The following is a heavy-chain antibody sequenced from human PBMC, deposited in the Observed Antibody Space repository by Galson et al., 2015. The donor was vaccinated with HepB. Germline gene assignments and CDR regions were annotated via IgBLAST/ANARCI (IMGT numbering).Heavy chain of an antibody. Sequence: SVKVSCKASGYTFTGYYMHWVRQAPGQGLEWMGRINPNTGVTDYAQKFQDRVTMTRNTSISTALMELSRLRSDDTAMYYCARDPTTSVGAFGANDSVGWFDPWGQGTLVTVSS. CDR3: ARDPTTSVGAFGANDSVGWFDP. CDR1: GYTFTGYY. V-gene: IGHV1-2*02. J-gene: IGHJ5*02. D-gene: IGHD4/OR15-4a*01. CDR2: INPNTGVT.